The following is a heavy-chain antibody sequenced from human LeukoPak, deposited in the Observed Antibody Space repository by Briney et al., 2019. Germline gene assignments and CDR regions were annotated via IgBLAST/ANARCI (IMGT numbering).Heavy chain of an antibody. Sequence: GGSLRLSCAASGFTFSSYSMNWVRQAPGKGLEWVSSISSSSSYIYYADSVKGRFTISRDNAKNSLYLQMNSLRAEDTAVYYCARGKSSSWFRGWFDPWGQGTLVTVSS. V-gene: IGHV3-21*01. CDR3: ARGKSSSWFRGWFDP. CDR1: GFTFSSYS. CDR2: ISSSSSYI. D-gene: IGHD6-13*01. J-gene: IGHJ5*02.